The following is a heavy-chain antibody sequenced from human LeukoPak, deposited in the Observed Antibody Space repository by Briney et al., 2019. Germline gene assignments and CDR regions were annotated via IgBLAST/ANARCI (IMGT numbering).Heavy chain of an antibody. D-gene: IGHD3-3*01. CDR2: IYYSGST. J-gene: IGHJ4*02. CDR1: GGSISSGDYY. V-gene: IGHV4-30-4*08. CDR3: ARAGSWDTIFGVVGPPDY. Sequence: SETLSLTCTVSGGSISSGDYYWSWIRQPPGKGLEWIGYIYYSGSTYYNPSLKSRVTISVDTSKNQFSLKLSSVTAADTAVYYCARAGSWDTIFGVVGPPDYWGQGTLVTVSS.